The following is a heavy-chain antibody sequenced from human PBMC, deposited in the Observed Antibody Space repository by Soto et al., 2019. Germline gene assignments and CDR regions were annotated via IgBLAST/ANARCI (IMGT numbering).Heavy chain of an antibody. V-gene: IGHV1-69*13. CDR3: AREPPQDIVATITDY. Sequence: SVKVSCKASGGTFSSYAISWVRQAPGQGLEWMGGIIPIFGTANYAQKFQGRVTITADESTSTAYMELSSLRSEDTAVYYCAREPPQDIVATITDYWGQGTLVTVS. CDR2: IIPIFGTA. CDR1: GGTFSSYA. J-gene: IGHJ4*02. D-gene: IGHD5-12*01.